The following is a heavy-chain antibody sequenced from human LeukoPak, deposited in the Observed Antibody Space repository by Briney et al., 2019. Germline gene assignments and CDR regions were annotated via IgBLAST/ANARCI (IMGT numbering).Heavy chain of an antibody. CDR2: LTTSGSTK. CDR1: GFTFSNYE. CDR3: AELGITMIRGV. D-gene: IGHD3-22*01. Sequence: PGGSLRLSCATSGFTFSNYEMNWVRQAPGKGLEWISYLTTSGSTKYYADSVKGRFTISRDNAKNSLFLQMNSLRAEDTAVYYCAELGITMIRGVWGKGTTVTISS. J-gene: IGHJ6*04. V-gene: IGHV3-48*03.